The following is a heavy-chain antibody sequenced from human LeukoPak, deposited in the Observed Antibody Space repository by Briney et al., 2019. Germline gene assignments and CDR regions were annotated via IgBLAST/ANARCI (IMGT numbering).Heavy chain of an antibody. CDR3: ARYSDYYYYYGMDV. J-gene: IGHJ6*02. Sequence: SETLSLTCTVSDGSISSYYWSWIRQPPGKGLEWIGYIYYSGSTNYNPSLKSRVTISVDTSKNQFSLRLSSVTAADSAVYYCARYSDYYYYYGMDVWGQGTTVTVSS. V-gene: IGHV4-59*08. D-gene: IGHD1-26*01. CDR1: DGSISSYY. CDR2: IYYSGST.